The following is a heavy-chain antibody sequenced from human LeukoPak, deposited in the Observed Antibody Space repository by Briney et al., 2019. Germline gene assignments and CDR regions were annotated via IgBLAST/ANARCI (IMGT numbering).Heavy chain of an antibody. CDR3: ARGWRRWLQFWNGMDV. D-gene: IGHD5-24*01. J-gene: IGHJ6*02. Sequence: ASVKVSCKASGGTFISDAISWGRQAPGQGLEWMGRIIPILGIANYAQKFQGRVTITADKSTSTAYMEPSSLRSEDTAVYYCARGWRRWLQFWNGMDVWGQGTTVTVSS. CDR2: IIPILGIA. CDR1: GGTFISDA. V-gene: IGHV1-69*04.